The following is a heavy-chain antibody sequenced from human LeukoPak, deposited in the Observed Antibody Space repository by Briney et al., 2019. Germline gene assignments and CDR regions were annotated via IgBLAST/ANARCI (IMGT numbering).Heavy chain of an antibody. V-gene: IGHV3-30-3*01. CDR2: ISYDGSNK. CDR1: GFTFSSYA. Sequence: GGSLRLSCAASGFTFSSYAMHWVRQAPGKGLEWVAVISYDGSNKYYADSVKGRFTISRDNAKNSLYLQMNSLRAEDTAVYYCARVGYYDSSGYTSDAFDIWGQGTMVTVSS. D-gene: IGHD3-22*01. CDR3: ARVGYYDSSGYTSDAFDI. J-gene: IGHJ3*02.